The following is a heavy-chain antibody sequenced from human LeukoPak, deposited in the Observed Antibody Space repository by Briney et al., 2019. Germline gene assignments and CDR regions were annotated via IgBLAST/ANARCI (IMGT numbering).Heavy chain of an antibody. CDR2: ISGSGGST. CDR3: AKSIAARRFAY. CDR1: GFTFSSYA. Sequence: GGSLRLSCAASGFTFSSYAMSWVRQAPGKGLEWVSAISGSGGSTYYADSVRGRFTISRDNSKNTLYLQMNSLRAEDTAVYYCAKSIAARRFAYWGQGTLVTVSS. V-gene: IGHV3-23*01. D-gene: IGHD6-6*01. J-gene: IGHJ4*02.